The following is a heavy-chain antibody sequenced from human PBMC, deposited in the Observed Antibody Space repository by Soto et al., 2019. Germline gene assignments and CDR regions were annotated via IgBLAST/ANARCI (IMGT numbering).Heavy chain of an antibody. V-gene: IGHV4-34*01. Sequence: SETLSLTCAVYGGSFSGYYWSWIRQPPGKGLEWIGEINHRGSTNYNPSLKSRVTISVDTSKNQFSLKLSSVTAADTAVYYCARLNGYCISTNCHGYYGMDVWGQGTTVTVS. CDR2: INHRGST. J-gene: IGHJ6*02. CDR1: GGSFSGYY. CDR3: ARLNGYCISTNCHGYYGMDV. D-gene: IGHD2-2*03.